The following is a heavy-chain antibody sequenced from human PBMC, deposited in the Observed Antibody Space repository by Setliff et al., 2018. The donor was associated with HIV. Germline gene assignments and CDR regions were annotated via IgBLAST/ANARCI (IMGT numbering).Heavy chain of an antibody. CDR3: GRENPGDY. J-gene: IGHJ4*02. CDR2: IYYTGRS. V-gene: IGHV4-39*01. Sequence: PSETLFLTCTVSGGSISSSDYYWGWIRQPPGKGLEWIGSIYYTGRSFHNPSPKGRITISVDTSKNQFSLKLSSVTAADTAVYYCGRENPGDYWGQGTLGTVSS. CDR1: GGSISSSDYY. D-gene: IGHD3-10*01.